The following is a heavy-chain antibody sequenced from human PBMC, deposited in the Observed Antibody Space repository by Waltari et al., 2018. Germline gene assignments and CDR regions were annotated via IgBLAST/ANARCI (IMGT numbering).Heavy chain of an antibody. Sequence: QVQLVQSGAEVKKPGSPVKVSCKASGCTFSSYAISWVRQAPGQGLEWMGGIIPIFGTANYAQKFQGRVTITTDESTSTAYMELSSLRSEDTAVYYCAASRGYSSSPGLDYWGQGTLVTVSS. V-gene: IGHV1-69*05. CDR1: GCTFSSYA. CDR2: IIPIFGTA. J-gene: IGHJ4*02. CDR3: AASRGYSSSPGLDY. D-gene: IGHD6-6*01.